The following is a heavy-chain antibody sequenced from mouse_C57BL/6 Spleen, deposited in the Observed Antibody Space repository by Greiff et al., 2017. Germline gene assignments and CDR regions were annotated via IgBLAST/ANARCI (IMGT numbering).Heavy chain of an antibody. CDR3: ARIPGGYYLYFDG. D-gene: IGHD1-1*02. J-gene: IGHJ1*03. CDR2: ISNGGGST. CDR1: GFTFSDYY. Sequence: EVMLVESGGGLVQPGGSLKLSCAASGFTFSDYYMYWVRQTPEKRLEWVAYISNGGGSTYYPDTVKGRFTISRDNAKNTLYLQMSRLKSEDTAMYYCARIPGGYYLYFDGWGTGATVTVSS. V-gene: IGHV5-12*01.